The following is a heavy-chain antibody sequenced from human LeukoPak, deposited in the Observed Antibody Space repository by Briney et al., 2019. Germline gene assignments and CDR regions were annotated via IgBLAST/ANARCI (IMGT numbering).Heavy chain of an antibody. CDR1: GFTFSSHA. Sequence: GGSLRLSCAASGFTFSSHAMSWVRQAPGKGLEWVSAISDSGRETFYTGSVKGRFTISRDNSKNTLYLEMNSLRAEDTAVYYCAKPSGRHPNYDFDHWGQGTLVTVSS. D-gene: IGHD1-26*01. CDR3: AKPSGRHPNYDFDH. CDR2: ISDSGRET. J-gene: IGHJ4*02. V-gene: IGHV3-23*01.